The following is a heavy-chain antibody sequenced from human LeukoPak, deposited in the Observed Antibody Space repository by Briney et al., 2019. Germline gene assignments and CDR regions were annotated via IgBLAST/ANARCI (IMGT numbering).Heavy chain of an antibody. CDR3: AREVSGAFDT. J-gene: IGHJ3*02. CDR1: GFTFSTYA. CDR2: MSFDGTDK. V-gene: IGHV3-30*01. Sequence: GGSLRLSCAASGFTFSTYAMHWVRQAPGKGLEWVAIMSFDGTDKYYADSVKGRFTISRDNSKNTLFLQLNSLRSDDTAVYFCAREVSGAFDTWGQGTMVTVSP.